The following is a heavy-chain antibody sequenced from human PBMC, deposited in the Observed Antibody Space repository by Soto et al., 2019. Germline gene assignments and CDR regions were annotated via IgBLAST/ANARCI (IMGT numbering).Heavy chain of an antibody. V-gene: IGHV3-30-3*01. CDR3: ARSVAASRVTGLDV. J-gene: IGHJ6*02. CDR2: ISYDGNNK. CDR1: GFIFRSYA. Sequence: QAQLVESGGGVVQPGGSLRLSCAASGFIFRSYAIHWVRQAPGKGLEWVALISYDGNNKFYADSVKGRITISRDDANNTVHLQMSSLRDEDTAVYYCARSVAASRVTGLDVWGQGTTVTVS. D-gene: IGHD6-6*01.